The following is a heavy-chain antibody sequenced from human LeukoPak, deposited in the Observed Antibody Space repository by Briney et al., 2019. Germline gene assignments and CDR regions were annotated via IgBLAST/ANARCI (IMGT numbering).Heavy chain of an antibody. V-gene: IGHV1-18*01. D-gene: IGHD2-15*01. J-gene: IGHJ4*02. CDR3: ARVDCSGGSCYSGPIDY. CDR2: ISAYNGNT. CDR1: GYTFTSYG. Sequence: GASVKVSCKASGYTFTSYGISWVRQAPGQGLEWMGWISAYNGNTNYAQKLQGRVTMTTDTSTSTAYMELSSLRSEDTAVYYCARVDCSGGSCYSGPIDYWGQGTLVTVSS.